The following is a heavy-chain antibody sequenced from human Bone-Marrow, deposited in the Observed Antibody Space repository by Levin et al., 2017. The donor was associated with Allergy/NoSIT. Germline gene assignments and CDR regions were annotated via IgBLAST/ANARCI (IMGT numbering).Heavy chain of an antibody. V-gene: IGHV3-30*18. CDR2: ITYDGSKG. CDR1: GFTFSSYV. D-gene: IGHD3-10*01. CDR3: AKDYYGSESYSTGMDV. Sequence: SCEASGFTFSSYVIHWVRQAPGKGWEWVAMITYDGSKGYYADSVKGRFTISRDNSKNMLYLQMNSLRTEDTAVYYCAKDYYGSESYSTGMDVWGQGTTVTVSS. J-gene: IGHJ6*02.